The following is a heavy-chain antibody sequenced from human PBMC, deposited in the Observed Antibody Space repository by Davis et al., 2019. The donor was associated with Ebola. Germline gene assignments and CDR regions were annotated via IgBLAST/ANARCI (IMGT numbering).Heavy chain of an antibody. D-gene: IGHD3-22*01. V-gene: IGHV5-51*01. CDR3: ARHLNYDSSGNEGLDY. CDR2: IYPGHSHT. CDR1: GYSFTSYL. J-gene: IGHJ4*02. Sequence: GESLKISCKGPGYSFTSYLIAWVRQMPGKGLEWMGIIYPGHSHTRYSPSFQGQVTISADKSISTAYLQWSSLKASDTAMYYCARHLNYDSSGNEGLDYWGQGTLVTVSS.